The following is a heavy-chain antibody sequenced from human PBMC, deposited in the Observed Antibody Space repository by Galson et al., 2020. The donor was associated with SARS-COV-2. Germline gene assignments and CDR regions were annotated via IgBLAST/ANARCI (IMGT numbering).Heavy chain of an antibody. J-gene: IGHJ2*01. CDR1: GGSISSSSYY. CDR2: IYYSGST. D-gene: IGHD2-8*01. CDR3: ARLRGPDIVLMVYAVDWYFDL. V-gene: IGHV4-39*01. Sequence: SETLSLTCTVSGGSISSSSYYRGWIRQPPGKGLEWIGSIYYSGSTYYNPSLKSRVTISVDTSKNQFSLKLSSVTAADTAVYYCARLRGPDIVLMVYAVDWYFDLWGRGTLVTVSS.